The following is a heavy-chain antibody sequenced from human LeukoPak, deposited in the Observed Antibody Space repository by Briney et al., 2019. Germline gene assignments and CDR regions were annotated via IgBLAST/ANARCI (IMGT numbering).Heavy chain of an antibody. V-gene: IGHV4-31*03. D-gene: IGHD2-8*01. J-gene: IGHJ4*02. CDR3: ARGYCTNGVCSSDYFDY. CDR1: GGSISSGGYY. Sequence: SQTLSLTCSVSGGSISSGGYYWNWIRQHPGKGLEWIGYIYNSGSTYYNPSLKSRSTISVDTSKNQFSLKLSSVTAADTAVYYCARGYCTNGVCSSDYFDYWGQGTLVTVSS. CDR2: IYNSGST.